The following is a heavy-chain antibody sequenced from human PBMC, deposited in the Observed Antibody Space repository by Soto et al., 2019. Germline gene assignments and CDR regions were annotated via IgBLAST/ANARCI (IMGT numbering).Heavy chain of an antibody. D-gene: IGHD3-3*01. CDR3: AKDQPYDFWSGYPDY. V-gene: IGHV3-30*18. Sequence: QVQLVESGGGVVQPGRSLRLSCAASGFTFSSYGMHWVRQAPGTGLEWVAVISYDGSNKYYADSVKGRFTISRDNSKNTLYLQMNSLRAEDTAVYYCAKDQPYDFWSGYPDYWGQGTLVTVSS. CDR2: ISYDGSNK. J-gene: IGHJ4*02. CDR1: GFTFSSYG.